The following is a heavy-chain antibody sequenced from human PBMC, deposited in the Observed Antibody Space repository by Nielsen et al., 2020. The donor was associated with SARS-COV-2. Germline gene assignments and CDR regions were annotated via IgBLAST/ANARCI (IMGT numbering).Heavy chain of an antibody. V-gene: IGHV3-74*01. Sequence: GESLKISCSASGFTFSSTWMDWVRQAPGQGLVWVSRINPSGSGTAYADSVKGRFAVSRDNAENTVVLQIHSLRVEDTAVYYCTRDNWVAAAAQYTRDYWGQGTLVTVSS. D-gene: IGHD6-13*01. CDR3: TRDNWVAAAAQYTRDY. J-gene: IGHJ4*02. CDR1: GFTFSSTW. CDR2: INPSGSGT.